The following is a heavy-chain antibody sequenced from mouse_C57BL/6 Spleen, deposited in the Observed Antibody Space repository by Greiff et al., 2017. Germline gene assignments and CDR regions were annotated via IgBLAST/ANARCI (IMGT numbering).Heavy chain of an antibody. J-gene: IGHJ4*01. D-gene: IGHD2-5*01. V-gene: IGHV2-6*03. CDR3: ARAYYSNYGAMDY. Sequence: VTLVESGPGLVAPSQSLSITCTVSGFSLTSYGVHWVRQPPGKGLEWLVVIWSDGSTTYNSALTSRLSISKDNAKSQVFLKRNSLQTDDTAMYYCARAYYSNYGAMDYWGQGTSVTVSS. CDR1: GFSLTSYG. CDR2: IWSDGST.